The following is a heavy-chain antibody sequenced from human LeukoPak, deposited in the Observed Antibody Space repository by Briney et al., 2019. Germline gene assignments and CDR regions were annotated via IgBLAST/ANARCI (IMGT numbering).Heavy chain of an antibody. CDR2: INAGNGNT. CDR1: GYTFTSYA. V-gene: IGHV1-3*01. CDR3: ARDLGPSGSYYVGFDY. D-gene: IGHD1-26*01. J-gene: IGHJ4*02. Sequence: ASVKVSCKAPGYTFTSYAMHWVRQAPGQRLEWMGWINAGNGNTKYSQKFQGRVTITRDTSASTAYMELSSLRSEDTAVYYCARDLGPSGSYYVGFDYWGQGTLVTVSS.